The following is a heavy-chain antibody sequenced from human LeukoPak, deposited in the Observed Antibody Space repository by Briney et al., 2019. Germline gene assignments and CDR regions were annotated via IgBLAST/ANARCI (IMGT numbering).Heavy chain of an antibody. V-gene: IGHV3-23*01. CDR2: ISGSGGST. J-gene: IGHJ4*02. Sequence: GGSLRLSCAASGFTFSSYAMSWVRQAPGKGLEWVSAISGSGGSTYYADSVKGRITISRDNSKNTLYLQMNSLRAEDTAVYYCAKETYDILTGYYHFDYWGQGTLVTVSS. CDR1: GFTFSSYA. CDR3: AKETYDILTGYYHFDY. D-gene: IGHD3-9*01.